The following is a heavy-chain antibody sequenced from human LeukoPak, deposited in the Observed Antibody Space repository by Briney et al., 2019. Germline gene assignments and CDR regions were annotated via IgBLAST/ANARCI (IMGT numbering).Heavy chain of an antibody. J-gene: IGHJ4*02. CDR1: GFTFRNYV. Sequence: PGGSLGLSCAASGFTFRNYVIHWVRQAPGEGLGWVAVTSSDLNVKLYADSVKGRFTISRDNSRSTLYLQMNSLRPEDTAIYYCAREGYYGSGSPPSLYFDYWGQGTLVTVSS. CDR2: TSSDLNVK. D-gene: IGHD3-10*01. V-gene: IGHV3-30-3*01. CDR3: AREGYYGSGSPPSLYFDY.